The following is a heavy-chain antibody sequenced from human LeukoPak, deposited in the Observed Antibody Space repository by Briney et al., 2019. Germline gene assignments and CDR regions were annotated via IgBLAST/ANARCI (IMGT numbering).Heavy chain of an antibody. CDR3: AKGPYSSGWYFDY. CDR2: ISGSGGST. V-gene: IGHV3-23*01. D-gene: IGHD6-19*01. Sequence: GGSLRLSCAASGFTFSSYAMSWVRQAPGKGLEWVSAISGSGGSTYYADSVRGRFTISRDNSKNTLYLQMNSLRAEDTAVYYCAKGPYSSGWYFDYWGQGTLVTVSS. J-gene: IGHJ4*02. CDR1: GFTFSSYA.